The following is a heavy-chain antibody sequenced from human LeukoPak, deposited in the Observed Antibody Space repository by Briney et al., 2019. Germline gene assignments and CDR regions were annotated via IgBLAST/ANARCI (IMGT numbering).Heavy chain of an antibody. Sequence: ASVKVSFKASGYTFTGYYMHWVRQAPGQGLEWMGRINPNSGGTNYAQKFQGRVTMTRDTSISTAYMELSSLRSEDTAVYYCAREYSSSWYCAFDIWGQGTMVTVSS. V-gene: IGHV1-2*06. CDR2: INPNSGGT. CDR3: AREYSSSWYCAFDI. D-gene: IGHD6-13*01. J-gene: IGHJ3*02. CDR1: GYTFTGYY.